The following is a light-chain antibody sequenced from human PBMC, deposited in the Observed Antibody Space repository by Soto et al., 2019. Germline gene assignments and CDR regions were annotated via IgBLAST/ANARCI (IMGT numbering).Light chain of an antibody. Sequence: ENVLTQSPATLSLSPGEGATLSCMASQSINTYLAWYQQKPGQAPRLLIYGASTRDTGIPARFSGSGSGTEFTLTISSLQSEDFAVYYCQQYNNWPPITFGQGTRLEIK. CDR3: QQYNNWPPIT. V-gene: IGKV3-15*01. J-gene: IGKJ5*01. CDR1: QSINTY. CDR2: GAS.